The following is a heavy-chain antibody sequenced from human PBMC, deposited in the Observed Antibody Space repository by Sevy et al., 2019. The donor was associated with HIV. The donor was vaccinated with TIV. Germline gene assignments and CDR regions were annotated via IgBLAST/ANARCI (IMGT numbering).Heavy chain of an antibody. CDR1: GGTFSSYA. CDR2: IIPIFGTA. V-gene: IGHV1-69*13. CDR3: ARDKANYDFWSGYYPLGEYYYYGMDV. Sequence: ASVKVSCKASGGTFSSYAISWVRQAPGQGLEWMGGIIPIFGTANYAQKFQGRVTITADESTSTAYMELSSLRFEDTAVYYCARDKANYDFWSGYYPLGEYYYYGMDVWGQGTTVTVSS. J-gene: IGHJ6*02. D-gene: IGHD3-3*01.